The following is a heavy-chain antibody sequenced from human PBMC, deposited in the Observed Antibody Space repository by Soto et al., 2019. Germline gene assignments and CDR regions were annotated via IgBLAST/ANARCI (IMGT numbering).Heavy chain of an antibody. CDR2: ISNTGSA. CDR1: GGSISDYY. V-gene: IGHV4-59*01. D-gene: IGHD3-3*01. CDR3: ARFLRSGSHWSAFDI. J-gene: IGHJ3*02. Sequence: QVQLQESGPGLVKPSETLSLTCTVSGGSISDYYWSWIRQPPGEGLEWIGHISNTGSATYSPSLKSRGAISVDTSKNQFSLNLSSVTAADTAVYFCARFLRSGSHWSAFDIWDQGTKVTVSS.